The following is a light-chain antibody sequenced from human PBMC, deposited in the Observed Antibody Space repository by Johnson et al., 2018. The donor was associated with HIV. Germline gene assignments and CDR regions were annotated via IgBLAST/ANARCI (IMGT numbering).Light chain of an antibody. CDR2: DNN. J-gene: IGLJ1*01. CDR3: GTWDSSLSAYV. Sequence: SVLTQPPSVSAAPGQKVTISCSGSSCDIANNYVSWHQHLPGTAPKLLIYDNNKRPSGIPDRFSGSKSGTSATLGITGPQTGDEADYYCGTWDSSLSAYVFGTGTKVTVL. V-gene: IGLV1-51*01. CDR1: SCDIANNY.